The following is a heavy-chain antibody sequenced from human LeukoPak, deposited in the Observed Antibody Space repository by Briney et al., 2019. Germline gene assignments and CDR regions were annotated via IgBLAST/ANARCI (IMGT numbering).Heavy chain of an antibody. D-gene: IGHD1-26*01. CDR1: GFTFSSYA. Sequence: GGSLRLSCVASGFTFSSYAMSWVRQAPGKGLEWVSTISGSGGSTYYADSVKGRFTISRDNSKEMLYLLMNSLSAEDTAVYYCAKDTPLIVEAXRXGRXVFDIWXQGTMVTV. CDR3: AKDTPLIVEAXRXGRXVFDI. CDR2: ISGSGGST. V-gene: IGHV3-23*01. J-gene: IGHJ3*02.